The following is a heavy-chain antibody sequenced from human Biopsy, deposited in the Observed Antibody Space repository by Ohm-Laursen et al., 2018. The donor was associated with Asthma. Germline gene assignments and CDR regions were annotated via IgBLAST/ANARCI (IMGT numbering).Heavy chain of an antibody. V-gene: IGHV4-39*01. CDR1: GGYMRSGNYY. Sequence: SETLSLTWGLSSGSGGYMRSGNYYWGWIRQAPGKGLEWIGYISYGGKTSYNPSLKNRVTISRDTSKNQFSLRLTSVTAADTAVYFCARRITIFGVVQKDHGMDAWGQGTTVIVSS. CDR3: ARRITIFGVVQKDHGMDA. J-gene: IGHJ6*02. D-gene: IGHD3-3*01. CDR2: ISYGGKT.